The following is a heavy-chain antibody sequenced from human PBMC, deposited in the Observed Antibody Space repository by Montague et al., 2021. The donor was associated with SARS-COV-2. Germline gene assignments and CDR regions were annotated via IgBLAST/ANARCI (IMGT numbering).Heavy chain of an antibody. D-gene: IGHD4/OR15-4a*01. CDR1: GFTFSTYW. Sequence: SLRLSCAASGFTFSTYWMYWIRQVPGKGLAWVSRINPDGDATTYAGSVKGRFTISRDNSKNILYLQMNSLRGEDTAVYYCARSNLHDYADYWGRGNLVTVSS. CDR3: ARSNLHDYADY. CDR2: INPDGDAT. J-gene: IGHJ4*02. V-gene: IGHV3-74*01.